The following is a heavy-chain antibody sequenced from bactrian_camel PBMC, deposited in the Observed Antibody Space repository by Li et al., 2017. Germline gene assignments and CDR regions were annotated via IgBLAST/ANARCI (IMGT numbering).Heavy chain of an antibody. J-gene: IGHJ6*01. V-gene: IGHV3S28*01. CDR1: GFTFSRYY. Sequence: QLVESGGGSVQPGGSLRLSCARSGFTFSRYYMSWVRQAPGKGLEWVSGINTRGDGTYYADSVKGRFIISRDNAKNTLSLQINTLAPEDTAVYYYVRDFGEVFRYGGSWYSSFSSPDFGYWGQGTQVTVS. CDR2: INTRGDGT. CDR3: VRDFGEVFRYGGSWYSSFSSPDFGY. D-gene: IGHD6*01.